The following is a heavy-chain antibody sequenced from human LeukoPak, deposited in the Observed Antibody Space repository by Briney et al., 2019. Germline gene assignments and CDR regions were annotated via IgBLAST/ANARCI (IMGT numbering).Heavy chain of an antibody. CDR2: ISSSGST. CDR1: GDSISSGDYY. CDR3: ARGPYSYDSSGAFDI. V-gene: IGHV4-61*02. Sequence: SQTLSLTCTVSGDSISSGDYYWSWIRQPAGKGLEWTGRISSSGSTNYNPSLKSRITISVDTSKNQFSLKLSSVTAADTAVYFCARGPYSYDSSGAFDIWGQGTMVTVSS. D-gene: IGHD3-22*01. J-gene: IGHJ3*02.